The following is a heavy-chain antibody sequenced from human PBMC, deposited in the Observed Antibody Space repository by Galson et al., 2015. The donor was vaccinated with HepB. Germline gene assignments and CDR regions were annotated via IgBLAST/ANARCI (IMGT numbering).Heavy chain of an antibody. CDR2: ITSSGSTI. CDR3: AALWFGDYPSGG. D-gene: IGHD3-10*01. CDR1: GFTFSSYS. V-gene: IGHV3-48*04. J-gene: IGHJ4*02. Sequence: SLRLSCAASGFTFSSYSMNWVRQAPGKGLEWISYITSSGSTIYYADSVKGRFTISRDNAKNSLYLQLNSLRAEDTAVYYCAALWFGDYPSGGWGQGTLVTVSS.